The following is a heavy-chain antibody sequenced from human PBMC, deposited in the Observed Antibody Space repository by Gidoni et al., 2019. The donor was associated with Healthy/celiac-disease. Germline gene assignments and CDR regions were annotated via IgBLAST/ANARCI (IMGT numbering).Heavy chain of an antibody. CDR3: ARLVSAAALN. CDR2: IYYSGSP. Sequence: QVQLQESGPGLVKPSETLSLTCTVSGGSISSYYWSWIRQPPGKGLEWIGYIYYSGSPNYNPSLKSRVTISVDTSKNQFSLKLSSVTAADTAVYYCARLVSAAALNWGQGTLVTVSS. V-gene: IGHV4-59*01. J-gene: IGHJ4*02. D-gene: IGHD2-2*01. CDR1: GGSISSYY.